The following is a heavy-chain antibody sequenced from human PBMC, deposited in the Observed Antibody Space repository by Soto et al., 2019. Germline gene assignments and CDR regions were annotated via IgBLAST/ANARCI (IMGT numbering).Heavy chain of an antibody. CDR2: ISAYNGNT. D-gene: IGHD1-26*01. J-gene: IGHJ6*02. Sequence: QVQLVQSGAEVKKPGASVKVSCKASGYTFTSYGISWVRQAPGQGLEWMGWISAYNGNTNYAQKLQGRVTMTTDTSTSTAYMALRSLSSDDTAVYYCASSFNSGSDPPYYYDGMDVWGPGTRVTVSS. CDR1: GYTFTSYG. V-gene: IGHV1-18*01. CDR3: ASSFNSGSDPPYYYDGMDV.